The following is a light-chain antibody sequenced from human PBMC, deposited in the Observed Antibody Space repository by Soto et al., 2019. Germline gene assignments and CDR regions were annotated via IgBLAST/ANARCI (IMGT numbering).Light chain of an antibody. V-gene: IGKV1-39*01. CDR3: QQSYSTPIT. CDR1: QSISSY. Sequence: QIPQSSSSLSASVGGRVSITCGASQSISSYLNRYQQKPGKAPKLLIYAASSLQSGVPSRFSGSGSGTDFTLTISSLQPEDFATYYCQQSYSTPITFGQGTRLEIK. J-gene: IGKJ5*01. CDR2: AAS.